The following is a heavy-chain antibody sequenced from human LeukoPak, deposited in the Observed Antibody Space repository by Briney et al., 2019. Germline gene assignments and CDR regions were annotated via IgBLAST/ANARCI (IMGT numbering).Heavy chain of an antibody. CDR2: ISGSGGST. J-gene: IGHJ5*02. D-gene: IGHD2-2*01. V-gene: IGHV3-23*01. CDR3: AKDWGSTSYHDNWFDP. CDR1: GFTFSSYA. Sequence: QAWGSLRLSCAASGFTFSSYAMSWVRQAPGEGLEWVSAISGSGGSTYYADSVKGRFTISRDNSKNTLYLQMNSLRAEDTAVYYCAKDWGSTSYHDNWFDPWGQGTLVTVSS.